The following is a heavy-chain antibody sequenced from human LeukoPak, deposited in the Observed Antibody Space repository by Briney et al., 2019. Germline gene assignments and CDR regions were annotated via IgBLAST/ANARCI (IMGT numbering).Heavy chain of an antibody. V-gene: IGHV6-1*01. D-gene: IGHD3-3*01. CDR1: GDTVSSNSAA. CDR3: AGGGGYYWAFDI. Sequence: SQTLSLTCAISGDTVSSNSAAWIWIRQSPSRGLEWLGRTYYRSKWYNDYAVSVKSRITINPDTSKNQFSLQLNSVTPEDTAVYYCAGGGGYYWAFDIWGQGTIVTVSS. CDR2: TYYRSKWYN. J-gene: IGHJ3*02.